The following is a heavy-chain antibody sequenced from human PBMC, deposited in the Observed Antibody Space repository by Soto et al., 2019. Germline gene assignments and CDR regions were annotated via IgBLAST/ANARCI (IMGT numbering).Heavy chain of an antibody. V-gene: IGHV4-31*03. J-gene: IGHJ4*02. D-gene: IGHD1-26*01. Sequence: SETLSLTCTVSGGSISSGGYYWSWIRQHPGKGLEWIGYIYYSGSTYYNPSLKSRVTISVDTSKNQFSLKLSSVTAADTAVYYCASMSPVGRTFDYWGQGTLVTVSS. CDR3: ASMSPVGRTFDY. CDR1: GGSISSGGYY. CDR2: IYYSGST.